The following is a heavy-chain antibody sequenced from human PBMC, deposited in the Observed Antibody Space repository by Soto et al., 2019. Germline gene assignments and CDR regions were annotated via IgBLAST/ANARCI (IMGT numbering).Heavy chain of an antibody. CDR1: GFTFSSYS. CDR3: ARDLSVLMVYDYYYYGMDV. V-gene: IGHV3-21*01. J-gene: IGHJ6*02. CDR2: ISSSSSYI. Sequence: PGGSLRLSCAASGFTFSSYSMNWVRQAPGKGLEWVSSISSSSSYIYYADSVKGRFTISRDNAKNSMYLQMNSLRAEDTAVYYCARDLSVLMVYDYYYYGMDVWGQGTTVTVSS. D-gene: IGHD2-8*01.